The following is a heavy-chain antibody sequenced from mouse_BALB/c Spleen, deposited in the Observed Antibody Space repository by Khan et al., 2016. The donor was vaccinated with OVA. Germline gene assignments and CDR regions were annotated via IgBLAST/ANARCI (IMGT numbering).Heavy chain of an antibody. V-gene: IGHV5-6-5*01. CDR3: ARDCWFVY. CDR1: GFTFSNYA. CDR2: IGSGGST. Sequence: EVKLVESGGGLVKPGGSLKVSCAASGFTFSNYAMSWVRQTPEKRLEWVASIGSGGSTYYPDSVKGRFTISRDNARNRLYLQMSSLRSEDTAMYYCARDCWFVYWGQGTLVSVSA. J-gene: IGHJ3*01.